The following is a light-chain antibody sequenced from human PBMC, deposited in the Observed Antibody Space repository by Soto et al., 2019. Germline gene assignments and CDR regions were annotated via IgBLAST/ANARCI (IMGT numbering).Light chain of an antibody. J-gene: IGLJ1*01. V-gene: IGLV2-14*01. CDR2: EVS. Sequence: QSALTQPASVSWSPGQSITNSCTGTSSDVGGYNYVSWYQQHPGKAPKLMIYEVSNRPSGVSNRFSGSKSGNTASLTISGLQAEDEADYYCSSYTSSSIDYVFGTGTKLTVL. CDR1: SSDVGGYNY. CDR3: SSYTSSSIDYV.